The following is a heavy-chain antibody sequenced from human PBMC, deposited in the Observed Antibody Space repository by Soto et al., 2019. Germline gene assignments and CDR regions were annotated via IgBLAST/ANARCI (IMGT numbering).Heavy chain of an antibody. V-gene: IGHV3-23*01. CDR1: GFTFSSYA. CDR2: ISGSGGST. J-gene: IGHJ2*01. Sequence: EVQLLESGGGLVQPGGSLRLSCAASGFTFSSYAMSWVRQAPGKGLEWVSAISGSGGSTYYADSVKGRFTISRDNSKNTLYLQMNSVRAEDTAVYYCAKAMRLDWSVDLWGRGTLVTVSS. CDR3: AKAMRLDWSVDL.